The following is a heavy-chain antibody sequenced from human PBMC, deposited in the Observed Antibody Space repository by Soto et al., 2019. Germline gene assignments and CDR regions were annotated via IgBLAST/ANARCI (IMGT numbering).Heavy chain of an antibody. D-gene: IGHD2-2*01. Sequence: QVQLVQSGAEVKKPGASVKVSCKASGYTFTSYGISWVRQAPGQGLEWTGWISAYNGNTNYAQKLQGRVTMTTDTSPSTAYMELRSLRSDDTAVYYCAKRYCSSTSCYFDPWGQGTLVTVSS. CDR2: ISAYNGNT. V-gene: IGHV1-18*01. J-gene: IGHJ5*02. CDR1: GYTFTSYG. CDR3: AKRYCSSTSCYFDP.